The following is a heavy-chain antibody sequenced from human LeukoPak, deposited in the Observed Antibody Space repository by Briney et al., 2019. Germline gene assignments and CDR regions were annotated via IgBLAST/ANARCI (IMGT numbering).Heavy chain of an antibody. CDR2: INPNSGGT. V-gene: IGHV1-2*02. J-gene: IGHJ4*02. Sequence: ASVTVSCKASGDTFTGYYMHWGRQAPGQGVEWMGWINPNSGGTNYAQKFQGRVTMPRDTSISPAYMELSRLRSDDTAVYYCASRGSIFGVGEFDYWGQGTLVTVSS. D-gene: IGHD3-3*01. CDR1: GDTFTGYY. CDR3: ASRGSIFGVGEFDY.